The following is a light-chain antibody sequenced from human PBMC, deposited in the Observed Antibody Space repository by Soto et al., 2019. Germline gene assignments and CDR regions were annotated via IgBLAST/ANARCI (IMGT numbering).Light chain of an antibody. J-gene: IGLJ2*01. Sequence: QSALSQPGSVSGSPGQSITISCTGTSSDVGGYKHVAWYQQYPGKAPKLIIFEVTDRPSGVSNRFSGSKSGNTASLSISGLQAEDEADYYCSSYKSGATLVFGGGTQLTVL. CDR3: SSYKSGATLV. CDR2: EVT. V-gene: IGLV2-14*01. CDR1: SSDVGGYKH.